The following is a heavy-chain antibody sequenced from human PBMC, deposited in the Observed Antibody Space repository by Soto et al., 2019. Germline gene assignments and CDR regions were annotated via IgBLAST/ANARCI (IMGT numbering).Heavy chain of an antibody. V-gene: IGHV3-30*18. CDR3: AKDVVVGATPGLWDYYYYYGMDV. D-gene: IGHD1-26*01. Sequence: QVQLVESGGGVVQPGRSLRLSCAASGFTFSSYGMHWVRQAPGKGLEWVAVISYDGSNKYYADSVKGRFTISRDNSKNTLYLQMNSLRAEDTAVYYCAKDVVVGATPGLWDYYYYYGMDVWGQGTTVTVSS. CDR1: GFTFSSYG. J-gene: IGHJ6*02. CDR2: ISYDGSNK.